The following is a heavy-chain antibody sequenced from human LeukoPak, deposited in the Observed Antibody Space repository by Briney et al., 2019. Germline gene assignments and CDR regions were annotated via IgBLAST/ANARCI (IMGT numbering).Heavy chain of an antibody. Sequence: SGGSLRLSCAASGFTFSSYWMHWVRQAPGKGLVWVSRINSDGSSTSYADPVKGRFTISRDNAKNTLYLQMNSLRAEDTAVYYCARDEVTTVFYYYYMDVWGKGTTVTISS. CDR1: GFTFSSYW. J-gene: IGHJ6*03. CDR3: ARDEVTTVFYYYYMDV. CDR2: INSDGSST. D-gene: IGHD4-17*01. V-gene: IGHV3-74*01.